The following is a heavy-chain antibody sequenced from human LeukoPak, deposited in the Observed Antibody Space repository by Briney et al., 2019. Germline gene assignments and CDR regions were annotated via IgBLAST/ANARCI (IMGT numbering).Heavy chain of an antibody. V-gene: IGHV3-9*01. CDR3: AKDRAAAGQYYFDY. CDR1: GFTFDDYA. CDR2: ISWNSGSI. D-gene: IGHD6-13*01. J-gene: IGHJ4*02. Sequence: GRSLRLSCAASGFTFDDYAMHWVRQAPGKGLEWVSGISWNSGSIGYADSVKGRFTISRDNAKNSLYLQMNSRRAEDTALYYCAKDRAAAGQYYFDYWGQGTLVTVSS.